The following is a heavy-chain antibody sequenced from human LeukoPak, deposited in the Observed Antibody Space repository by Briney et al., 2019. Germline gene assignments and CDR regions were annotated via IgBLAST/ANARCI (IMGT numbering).Heavy chain of an antibody. CDR1: GFTFSSYS. V-gene: IGHV3-21*04. J-gene: IGHJ4*02. D-gene: IGHD7-27*01. CDR2: ISSSSSYI. Sequence: GGSLRLSCAASGFTFSSYSMNWVRQAPGKGLEWVSSISSSSSYIYYADSVKGRFTISRDNAKNSLYLQMNSLRAEDTAVYYCARAQRANGVFDYWGQGTLVTVSS. CDR3: ARAQRANGVFDY.